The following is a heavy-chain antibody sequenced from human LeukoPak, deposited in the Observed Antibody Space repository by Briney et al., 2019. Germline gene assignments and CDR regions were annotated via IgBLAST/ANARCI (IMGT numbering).Heavy chain of an antibody. J-gene: IGHJ4*02. V-gene: IGHV1-18*01. CDR3: ARVAPYYYGSGSPVKKLHSKTFDY. D-gene: IGHD3-10*01. CDR2: ISAYNGNT. CDR1: GYTFTSYG. Sequence: ASVKVSCKASGYTFTSYGISWVRQAPGQGLEWMGWISAYNGNTNYAQKLQGRVTMTTDTSTSTAYMELRSLRSDDTAVYYCARVAPYYYGSGSPVKKLHSKTFDYWGQGTLVTVSS.